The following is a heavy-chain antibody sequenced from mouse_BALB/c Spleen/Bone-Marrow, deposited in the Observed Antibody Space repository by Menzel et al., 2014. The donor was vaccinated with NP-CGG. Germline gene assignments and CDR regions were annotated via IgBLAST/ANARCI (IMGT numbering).Heavy chain of an antibody. CDR1: GFTFSDYY. D-gene: IGHD1-1*01. CDR3: ARDMGLLRFDY. J-gene: IGHJ2*01. CDR2: IRNKANGYTT. Sequence: DVMLVESGGGLGQPGGSLRLSCATSGFTFSDYYMSWVRQPPGKALEWLGFIRNKANGYTTEYSASVKGRFTISRDNSQSILYLQMNTLRAEDSATYYCARDMGLLRFDYWGQGTPLTVSS. V-gene: IGHV7-3*02.